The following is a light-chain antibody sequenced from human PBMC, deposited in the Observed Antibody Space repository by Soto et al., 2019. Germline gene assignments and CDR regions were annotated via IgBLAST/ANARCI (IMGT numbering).Light chain of an antibody. CDR1: ISNIVGGFD. V-gene: IGLV1-40*01. J-gene: IGLJ1*01. CDR3: KSYDGSISGSV. Sequence: QSLLTQPPSVSGAPGQRVTLSCTGTISNIVGGFDVQWYQQLPGAAPKLLIYTNNLRPSGVPDRFSGSKSGTSASLAITGLQAEEEADYYCKSYDGSISGSVFGPGTKVNVL. CDR2: TNN.